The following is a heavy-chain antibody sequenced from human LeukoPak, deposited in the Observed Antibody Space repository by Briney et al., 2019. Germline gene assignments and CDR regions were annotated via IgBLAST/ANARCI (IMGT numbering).Heavy chain of an antibody. CDR1: GFTFSDYW. J-gene: IGHJ4*02. V-gene: IGHV3-7*01. Sequence: GGSLRLSCAASGFTFSDYWMTWVRQAPGKGLEWVANIDRGGNKKNCVDSVRGRFTISIDNAKTSLYLQMNSLRAEDTAVYFCARPHMTAVTPADYWGQGTLVAVSS. CDR3: ARPHMTAVTPADY. D-gene: IGHD4-17*01. CDR2: IDRGGNKK.